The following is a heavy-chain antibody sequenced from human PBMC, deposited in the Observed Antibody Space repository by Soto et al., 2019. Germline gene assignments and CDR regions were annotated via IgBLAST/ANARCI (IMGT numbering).Heavy chain of an antibody. V-gene: IGHV1-2*04. CDR1: GYTFTDFY. CDR3: AKQQLGDWHLDL. J-gene: IGHJ2*01. Sequence: QVQLVQSGAEVKKPGASVKVSCKASGYTFTDFYIHWVRQAPGQGLEWLGCINPNSGGTNYAQKLQRWVTMTRDTSIRTAYMERRTQRSEGTAVYYCAKQQLGDWHLDLWGRGTRVTVSS. D-gene: IGHD6-13*01. CDR2: INPNSGGT.